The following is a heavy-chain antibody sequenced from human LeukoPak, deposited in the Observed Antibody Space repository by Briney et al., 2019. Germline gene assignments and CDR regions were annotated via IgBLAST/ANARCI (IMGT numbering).Heavy chain of an antibody. CDR3: ANVAFYYASGTYV. CDR2: TSSSDAGT. CDR1: GFTLSTYA. J-gene: IGHJ4*02. Sequence: GGSLRLSCAASGFTLSTYAMSWVRQTPGKGLEWVAATSSSDAGTYHADSVKGRFTISRENSKNTLYLQMNSLRAEDTAVYYCANVAFYYASGTYVWGQGTLVTVSS. V-gene: IGHV3-23*01. D-gene: IGHD3-10*01.